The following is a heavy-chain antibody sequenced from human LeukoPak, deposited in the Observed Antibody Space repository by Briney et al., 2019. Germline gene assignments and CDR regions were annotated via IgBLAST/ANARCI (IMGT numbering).Heavy chain of an antibody. V-gene: IGHV3-30*01. D-gene: IGHD3-10*01. Sequence: GKSLRLSCAASGFTFGNYAMHWVRQAPGKGLEWVSLISSGGTYEYYADSVKGRFTISRDNSKNTLYLQSNSLRAEDTAVYYCARDSTYYYDSGSSGPHYFDNWGQGTLVTVSS. CDR3: ARDSTYYYDSGSSGPHYFDN. J-gene: IGHJ4*02. CDR1: GFTFGNYA. CDR2: ISSGGTYE.